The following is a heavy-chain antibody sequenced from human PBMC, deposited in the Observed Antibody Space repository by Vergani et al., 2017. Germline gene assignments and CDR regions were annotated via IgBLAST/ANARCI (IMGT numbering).Heavy chain of an antibody. Sequence: QVQLQESGPGLVKPSETLSLTCTVSGGSISSYYWSWIRQPPRKGLEWIGYIYYSGSTNYNPSLKSRVTISVDTSKNQFSLKLSSVTAADTAVYYCARGGDLRYYYYYMDVRGKGTTVTVSS. V-gene: IGHV4-59*01. D-gene: IGHD3-16*01. CDR1: GGSISSYY. CDR3: ARGGDLRYYYYYMDV. J-gene: IGHJ6*03. CDR2: IYYSGST.